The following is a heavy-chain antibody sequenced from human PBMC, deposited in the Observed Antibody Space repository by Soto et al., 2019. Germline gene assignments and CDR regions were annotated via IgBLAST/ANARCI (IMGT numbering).Heavy chain of an antibody. J-gene: IGHJ4*02. CDR1: GYTFTSYG. D-gene: IGHD5-18*01. CDR3: AKAGGRGYSYGYFDY. V-gene: IGHV1-18*01. CDR2: ISAYNGNT. Sequence: VASVKVSFKASGYTFTSYGISWVRQAPGQGLEWMGWISAYNGNTNYAQKLQGRVTMTTDTSTSTAYMELRSLRSDDTAVYYCAKAGGRGYSYGYFDYWGQGTLVTVSS.